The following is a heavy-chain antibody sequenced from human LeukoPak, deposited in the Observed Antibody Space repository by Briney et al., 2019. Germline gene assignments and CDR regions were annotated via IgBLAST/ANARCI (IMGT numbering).Heavy chain of an antibody. V-gene: IGHV3-7*03. CDR3: ARGGNNGWNDHDY. CDR1: GFTFSDHW. Sequence: GSLRLSCAVSGFTFSDHWMNWVRPAPGKGLEWVANIKPDGSERNYVDSVKGRFTISRDNAKNSPYLQMTSLRVEDTAVYHCARGGNNGWNDHDYWGRGTLVTVSS. J-gene: IGHJ4*02. D-gene: IGHD1-1*01. CDR2: IKPDGSER.